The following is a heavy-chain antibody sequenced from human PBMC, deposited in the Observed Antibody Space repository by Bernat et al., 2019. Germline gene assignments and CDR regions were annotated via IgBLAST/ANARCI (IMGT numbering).Heavy chain of an antibody. CDR2: IIPIFGTA. CDR1: GDTFSSYA. V-gene: IGHV1-69*01. J-gene: IGHJ6*03. CDR3: ARAALRSSRLYYYYYMDV. D-gene: IGHD6-6*01. Sequence: QVQLVQSGAEVKKPGSSVKVSCKASGDTFSSYAISWVRQAPGQGLEWMGGIIPIFGTANYTQKFQGRVTITADESTSTAYMELSSLRSEDTAVYYCARAALRSSRLYYYYYMDVWGKGTTVTVSS.